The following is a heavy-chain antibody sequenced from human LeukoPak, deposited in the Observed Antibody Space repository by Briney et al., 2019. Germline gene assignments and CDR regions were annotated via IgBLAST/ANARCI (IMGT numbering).Heavy chain of an antibody. V-gene: IGHV1-69-2*01. CDR1: GYSFTDYF. Sequence: VKLSCKASGYSFTDYFMHWVQQAPGKGLEWMGRVDPEDGETIYGEKFQGRVTITADTSTDTAYMELSSLRSEDTAVYYCTTAGKFYYGSGSPSWFDPWGQGTLVTVSS. CDR2: VDPEDGET. D-gene: IGHD3-10*01. CDR3: TTAGKFYYGSGSPSWFDP. J-gene: IGHJ5*02.